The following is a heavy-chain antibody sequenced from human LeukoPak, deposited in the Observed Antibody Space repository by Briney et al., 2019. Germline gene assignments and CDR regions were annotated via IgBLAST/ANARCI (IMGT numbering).Heavy chain of an antibody. V-gene: IGHV3-73*01. CDR2: IRSKANNYAT. D-gene: IGHD6-6*01. J-gene: IGHJ6*02. CDR1: GFTFSGSA. CDR3: TRGSSLGYYYGMDV. Sequence: WGSLRLSCAASGFTFSGSAVHWVRQASGKGLEWVGRIRSKANNYATAYAASVNGRFTISRDDSKNTAYLQMNTLKTEDTAVYYCTRGSSLGYYYGMDVWGQGTTVSVSS.